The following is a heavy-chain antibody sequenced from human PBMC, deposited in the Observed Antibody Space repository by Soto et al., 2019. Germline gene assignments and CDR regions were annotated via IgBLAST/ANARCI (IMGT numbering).Heavy chain of an antibody. J-gene: IGHJ4*02. V-gene: IGHV1-69*12. D-gene: IGHD1-26*01. CDR2: SIPFFDTA. Sequence: QVQLVQSGAEVKKPGSSVKVSCKASGGTFSSYAITWVRQAPGQGLEWMGGSIPFFDTANYAQKFQGRVTFTADESTSTAYMELSSLRSEDTAMYYCASFRFSGSYYFDYWGQGTLVTVSS. CDR1: GGTFSSYA. CDR3: ASFRFSGSYYFDY.